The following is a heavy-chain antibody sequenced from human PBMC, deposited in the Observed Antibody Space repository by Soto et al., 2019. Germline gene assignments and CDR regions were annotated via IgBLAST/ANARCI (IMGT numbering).Heavy chain of an antibody. CDR1: GGTFSSYA. J-gene: IGHJ2*01. V-gene: IGHV1-69*13. D-gene: IGHD4-17*01. Sequence: GASVKVSCKASGGTFSSYAISWVRQAPGQGLEWMGGIIPIFGTANYAQKFQGRVTITADESTSTAYMELRSLRSDDTAVYYCARGMDYGGNSWYFDLWGRGTLVTVSS. CDR3: ARGMDYGGNSWYFDL. CDR2: IIPIFGTA.